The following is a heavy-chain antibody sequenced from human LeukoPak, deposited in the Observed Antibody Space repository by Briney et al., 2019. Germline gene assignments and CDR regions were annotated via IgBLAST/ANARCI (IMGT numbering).Heavy chain of an antibody. Sequence: SVKVSCKASGGTFSSYAISWVRQAPGQGLEWMGRIIPILGIANYAQKFQGRVTITADKSTSTAYMELSSLRSEDTAVYYCARESSYYDSSGYYFDYWGQGTLVTVSS. CDR3: ARESSYYDSSGYYFDY. D-gene: IGHD3-22*01. CDR2: IIPILGIA. CDR1: GGTFSSYA. J-gene: IGHJ4*02. V-gene: IGHV1-69*04.